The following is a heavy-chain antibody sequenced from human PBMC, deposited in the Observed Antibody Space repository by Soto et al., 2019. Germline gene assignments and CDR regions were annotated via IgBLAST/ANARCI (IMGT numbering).Heavy chain of an antibody. D-gene: IGHD3-22*01. CDR3: AKAHPPHYYDSSGYYNYYYGMDV. CDR1: GFTFSSYA. V-gene: IGHV3-23*01. J-gene: IGHJ6*02. CDR2: ISGSGGST. Sequence: GGSLRLSCXASGFTFSSYAMSWVRQAPGKGLEWVSAISGSGGSTYYADSVKGRFTISRDNSKNTLYLQMNSLRAEDTAVYYCAKAHPPHYYDSSGYYNYYYGMDVWGQGTTVTVSS.